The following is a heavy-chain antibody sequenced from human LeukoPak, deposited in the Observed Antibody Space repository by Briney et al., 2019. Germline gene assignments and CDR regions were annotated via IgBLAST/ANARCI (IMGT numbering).Heavy chain of an antibody. CDR1: GFTFRSYW. D-gene: IGHD6-13*01. CDR2: IKQDGSEK. Sequence: GGSLRLSCAASGFTFRSYWMSWVRQAPGKGLEWVANIKQDGSEKYYVDSVKGRFTISRDNAKNSLYLQMNSLRAEDTAVYYCARDPSIAAAEALFDYWGQGTLVTVSS. V-gene: IGHV3-7*03. CDR3: ARDPSIAAAEALFDY. J-gene: IGHJ4*02.